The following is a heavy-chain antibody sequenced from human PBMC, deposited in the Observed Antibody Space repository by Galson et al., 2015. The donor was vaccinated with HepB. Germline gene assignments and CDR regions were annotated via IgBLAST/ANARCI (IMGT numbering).Heavy chain of an antibody. CDR2: IDPSDSYT. V-gene: IGHV5-10-1*01. Sequence: QSGAEVKKPGESLRISCKGSGYSFTSYWISWVRQMPGKGLEWMGRIDPSDSYTNYSPSFQGHVTISADKSISTAYLQWSSLKASDTAMYYCARSPPSNKAPAAISPYNWFDPWGQGTLVTVSS. J-gene: IGHJ5*02. D-gene: IGHD2-2*01. CDR1: GYSFTSYW. CDR3: ARSPPSNKAPAAISPYNWFDP.